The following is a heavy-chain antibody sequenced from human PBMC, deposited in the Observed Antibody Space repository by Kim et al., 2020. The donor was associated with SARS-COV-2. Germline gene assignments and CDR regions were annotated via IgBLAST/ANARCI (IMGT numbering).Heavy chain of an antibody. CDR3: ARATSRY. J-gene: IGHJ4*02. V-gene: IGHV3-48*01. CDR2: SSTCTI. Sequence: SSTCTIYYADSVTRRFTISRDNAKNSLYLQMNSWRAEDTAVYYCARATSRYWGQGTLVTVSS.